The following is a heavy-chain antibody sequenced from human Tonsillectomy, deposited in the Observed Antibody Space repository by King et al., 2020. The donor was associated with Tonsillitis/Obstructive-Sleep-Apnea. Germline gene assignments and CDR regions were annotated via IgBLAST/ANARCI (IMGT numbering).Heavy chain of an antibody. J-gene: IGHJ2*01. CDR2: SRSKTNGGTT. CDR1: GFTFNDAW. V-gene: IGHV3-15*01. Sequence: QLVQSGGGLVEPGGSLRLSCAASGFTFNDAWMSWVRQAPGKGLEWVGRSRSKTNGGTTNYAAPGKGRFTISRDDSKNTLFLQMNSLKADDTALYYCTTVVKGYWYFDLWGRGTLVTVSS. CDR3: TTVVKGYWYFDL.